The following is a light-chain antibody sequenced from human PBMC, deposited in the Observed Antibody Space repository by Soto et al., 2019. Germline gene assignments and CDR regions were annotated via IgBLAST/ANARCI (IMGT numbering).Light chain of an antibody. CDR3: HQRQSWPRT. CDR2: QTS. CDR1: RYSNTR. Sequence: EKVMTQTPATLSSFTGARVPLSCRAGRYSNTRLAWYQHRPGQAPSLLIYQTSLRAAGIPARFSASGSGSDFTLTIRDVQPEDFALYYCHQRQSWPRTSGRGTKVDIK. V-gene: IGKV3D-15*03. J-gene: IGKJ1*01.